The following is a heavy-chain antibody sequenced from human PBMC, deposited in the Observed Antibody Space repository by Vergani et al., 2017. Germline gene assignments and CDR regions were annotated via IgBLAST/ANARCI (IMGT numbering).Heavy chain of an antibody. CDR1: GYTFTSYD. V-gene: IGHV1-69*09. J-gene: IGHJ5*02. CDR2: IIPILGIA. CDR3: ARDADWFDP. Sequence: QVQLVQSGAEVKKPGVSVKVSCKASGYTFTSYDINWVRQATGQGLEWMGRIIPILGIANYAQKFQGRVTITADKSTSTAYMELSSLRSEDTAVYYCARDADWFDPWGQGTLVTVSS.